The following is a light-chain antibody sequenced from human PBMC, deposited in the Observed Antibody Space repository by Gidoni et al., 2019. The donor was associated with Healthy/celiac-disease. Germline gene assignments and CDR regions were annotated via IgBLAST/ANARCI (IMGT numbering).Light chain of an antibody. V-gene: IGKV3-20*01. Sequence: ELVLTQSPGTLSLSPGERATLSCRASQSVSSSYLAWYQQKPGQAPRLLIYGASSRATGIPDRFSGSGSGTDFTLTISRLEPEDFAVYYCQQYGSSPSSCGQGTKLEIK. J-gene: IGKJ2*04. CDR3: QQYGSSPSS. CDR2: GAS. CDR1: QSVSSSY.